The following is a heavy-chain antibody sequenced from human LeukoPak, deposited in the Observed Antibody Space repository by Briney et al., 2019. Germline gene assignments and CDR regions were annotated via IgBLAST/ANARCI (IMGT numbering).Heavy chain of an antibody. CDR2: INYSGST. Sequence: SETLSLTCTVSGGSVSSGSYSWSWIRQPPGTGLEWIGYINYSGSTNYNPSLKSRVTISVDTSKNQFSLKLSSVTAADTAVYYCARQNHDHGDYTVDYWGQGTLVTVSS. CDR3: ARQNHDHGDYTVDY. V-gene: IGHV4-61*01. CDR1: GGSVSSGSYS. D-gene: IGHD4-17*01. J-gene: IGHJ4*02.